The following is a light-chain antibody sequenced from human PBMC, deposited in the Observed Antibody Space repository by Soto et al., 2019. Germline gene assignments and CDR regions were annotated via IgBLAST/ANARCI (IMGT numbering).Light chain of an antibody. CDR1: QSISSW. J-gene: IGKJ1*01. V-gene: IGKV1-5*03. CDR3: QQYNSYSRT. CDR2: KAS. Sequence: DIQMTQSPSTLSASVGDRVTITCRASQSISSWLAWYQQKPGKAPKLLIYKASSLERGVPSRFSGSGSGTEFTLTISSLQPDDFATYYCQQYNSYSRTFGQGTKVDI.